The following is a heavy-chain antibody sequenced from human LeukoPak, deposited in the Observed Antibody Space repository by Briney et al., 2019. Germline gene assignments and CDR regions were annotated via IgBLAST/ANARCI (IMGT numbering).Heavy chain of an antibody. J-gene: IGHJ4*02. CDR1: GGSISSSSYY. V-gene: IGHV4-39*01. CDR2: IYYSGST. D-gene: IGHD1-1*01. CDR3: ASQGGAMGGHDGWIDY. Sequence: PSETLSLTCTVSGGSISSSSYYWAWIRQPPGQGLEWFGSIYYSGSTYYNPSLNSRVTMSVDTSKNQFSLKLSSVTAADTAVYYCASQGGAMGGHDGWIDYWGQGTLVTVSS.